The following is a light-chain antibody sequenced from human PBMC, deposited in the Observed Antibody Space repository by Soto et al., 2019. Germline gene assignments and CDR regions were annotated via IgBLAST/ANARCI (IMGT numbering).Light chain of an antibody. J-gene: IGKJ2*01. CDR2: AAS. Sequence: DIQMTQSPSSLSAPVKDRVTITCRASQTMSTHLNWYQQKPGKAPKLLIYAASTLQSGVPSRFSGSGSGTDFTLTINSLQPEDFATYYCQQSLTIPYTFGQGTKLEIK. V-gene: IGKV1-39*01. CDR1: QTMSTH. CDR3: QQSLTIPYT.